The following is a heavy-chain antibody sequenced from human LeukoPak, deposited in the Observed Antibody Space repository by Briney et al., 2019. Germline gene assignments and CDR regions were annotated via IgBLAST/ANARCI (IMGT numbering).Heavy chain of an antibody. D-gene: IGHD1-26*01. J-gene: IGHJ3*02. V-gene: IGHV1-2*06. CDR1: GYTFTGYY. CDR2: INPNSGGT. Sequence: ASVKVSCKASGYTFTGYYMHWVRQAPGQGLEWMGRINPNSGGTNYAQKFQGRVTMTRDTSISTAYMELSRLRSDDTAVYYCARGRRVGATRRGDFDIWGQGTMVTVS. CDR3: ARGRRVGATRRGDFDI.